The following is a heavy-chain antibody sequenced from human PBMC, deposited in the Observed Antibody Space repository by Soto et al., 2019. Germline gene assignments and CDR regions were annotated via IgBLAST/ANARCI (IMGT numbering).Heavy chain of an antibody. D-gene: IGHD3-3*01. V-gene: IGHV4-31*03. CDR3: AREGNTIFGVVILDY. CDR2: IYYSGST. Sequence: QVQLQESGPGLVKPSQTLSLTCTVSGGSISSGGYYWSWIRQHTGKGLEWIGYIYYSGSTYYNPSLKSRVTISVDTSKNQCSLKLSSVTAADTAVYYCAREGNTIFGVVILDYWGQGTLVTVSS. CDR1: GGSISSGGYY. J-gene: IGHJ4*02.